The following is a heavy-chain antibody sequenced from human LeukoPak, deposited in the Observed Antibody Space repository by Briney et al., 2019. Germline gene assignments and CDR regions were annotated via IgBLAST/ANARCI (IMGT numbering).Heavy chain of an antibody. CDR1: VYTFTSYG. D-gene: IGHD3-3*01. Sequence: ASVNVSCKASVYTFTSYGISWVRQAPGQGGEGMGWISAYNGNTNYAQQLQGRVTMTTDTSTSTAYMELRSLRPDDTAVYYCARLRITIFGVVIIPNWFDPWGQGTLVTVSS. J-gene: IGHJ5*02. V-gene: IGHV1-18*01. CDR3: ARLRITIFGVVIIPNWFDP. CDR2: ISAYNGNT.